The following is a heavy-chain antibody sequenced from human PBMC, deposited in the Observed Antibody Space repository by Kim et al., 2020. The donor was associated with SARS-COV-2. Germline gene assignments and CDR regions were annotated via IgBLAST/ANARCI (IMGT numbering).Heavy chain of an antibody. CDR3: ASADNWVKRSYGSEYYFNY. J-gene: IGHJ4*02. Sequence: SISSSYWSSIRPPAGAALAWSRPLYPSRSTTYSPALKIRFPMSVDTAKNQFSLKLRSVTAADTAVYYCASADNWVKRSYGSEYYFNYWDQGTLVTVSS. V-gene: IGHV4-4*07. CDR2: LYPSRST. CDR1: SISSSY. D-gene: IGHD5-18*01.